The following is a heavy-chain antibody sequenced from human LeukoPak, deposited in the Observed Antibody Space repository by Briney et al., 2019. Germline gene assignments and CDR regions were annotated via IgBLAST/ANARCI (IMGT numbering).Heavy chain of an antibody. CDR3: ARELDIVATNDY. CDR1: GYTFTGYY. Sequence: ASVKVSCKASGYTFTGYYMHWVRQAPGQGLEWMGWINPNSGSTNYAQKFQGRVTMTRDTSISTAYMELSRLRSDDTAVYYCARELDIVATNDYWGQGTLVTVSS. CDR2: INPNSGST. V-gene: IGHV1-2*02. D-gene: IGHD5-12*01. J-gene: IGHJ4*02.